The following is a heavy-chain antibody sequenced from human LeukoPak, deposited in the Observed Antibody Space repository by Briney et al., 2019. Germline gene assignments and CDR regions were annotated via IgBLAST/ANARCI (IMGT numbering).Heavy chain of an antibody. CDR1: GFTFRDFW. V-gene: IGHV3-74*01. Sequence: GGSLRLSCAASGFTFRDFWMHWVRQAPGKGLVWVSRINSDGSNITYADSVKGRFTISRDNAKNTLYLQMNSLRGEDTAVYYCARSRYSTSSGGFGYWGQGILVTVSS. D-gene: IGHD6-6*01. J-gene: IGHJ4*02. CDR3: ARSRYSTSSGGFGY. CDR2: INSDGSNI.